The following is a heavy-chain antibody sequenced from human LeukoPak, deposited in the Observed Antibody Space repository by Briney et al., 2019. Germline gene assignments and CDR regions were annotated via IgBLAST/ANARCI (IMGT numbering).Heavy chain of an antibody. Sequence: SETLSLTCTVSGGSISSGDYYWSWIRQPPGKGLEWIGYVYYSGSTYYNPSLKSRVTISVDTSKNQFSLKLSSVTAADTAVYYCARVSRDGYNYYYFDYWGQGTLFTVSS. J-gene: IGHJ4*02. CDR3: ARVSRDGYNYYYFDY. V-gene: IGHV4-30-4*01. CDR2: VYYSGST. CDR1: GGSISSGDYY. D-gene: IGHD5-24*01.